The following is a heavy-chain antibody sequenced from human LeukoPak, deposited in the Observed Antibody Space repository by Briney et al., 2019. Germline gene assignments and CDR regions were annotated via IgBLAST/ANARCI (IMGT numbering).Heavy chain of an antibody. J-gene: IGHJ6*03. Sequence: GSLRLSCAGSGFTFSRYSLNWVRQAPGKGLEWVSYITSSGTTIYYADSVKGRFTISRDNAKNSLYLQMNSLRAEDTAVYYCARNYGDFGRYYYMDVWGKGTTVTVSS. CDR3: ARNYGDFGRYYYMDV. CDR1: GFTFSRYS. CDR2: ITSSGTTI. D-gene: IGHD4-17*01. V-gene: IGHV3-48*01.